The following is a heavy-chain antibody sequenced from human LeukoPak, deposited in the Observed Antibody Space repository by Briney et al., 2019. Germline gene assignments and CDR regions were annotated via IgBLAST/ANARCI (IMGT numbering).Heavy chain of an antibody. CDR2: INHSGST. CDR1: GGSFSGYY. J-gene: IGHJ5*02. D-gene: IGHD3-9*01. CDR3: ARGFVLTGSNWFDP. V-gene: IGHV4-34*01. Sequence: SETLSLTCAVYGGSFSGYYWSWLRQPPGKGGEWSGEINHSGSTNYNPSLKSRVTISVDTSKNQFSLKLSSVTAADTAVYYCARGFVLTGSNWFDPWGQGTLVTVSS.